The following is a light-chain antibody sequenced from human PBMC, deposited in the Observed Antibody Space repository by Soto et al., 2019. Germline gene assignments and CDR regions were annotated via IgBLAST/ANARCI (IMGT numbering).Light chain of an antibody. Sequence: DIQMTQSPSTLSASVGDRVTITCRASQSISSWLAWYQQKPGKAPKLLLYKASSLETGVPSSFSGSGSGTEITLTISRLQPDDFATYYCQQYNGYYTFGQGTTLEIK. CDR2: KAS. J-gene: IGKJ2*01. V-gene: IGKV1-5*03. CDR1: QSISSW. CDR3: QQYNGYYT.